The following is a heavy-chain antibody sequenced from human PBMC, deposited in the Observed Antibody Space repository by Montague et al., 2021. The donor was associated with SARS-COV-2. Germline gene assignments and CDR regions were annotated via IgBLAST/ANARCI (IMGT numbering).Heavy chain of an antibody. V-gene: IGHV4-59*01. CDR2: IYYSGST. Sequence: SESLSLTCTVSGGSISSYYWSWIRQPPGKGLEWIGYIYYSGSTNYNPSLKSRVTISVDTSKNQFSLKLSSVTAADTAVYYCARDSRTDFDWLFPDSGSYYYYMDVWGKGTTVTVSS. J-gene: IGHJ6*03. CDR3: ARDSRTDFDWLFPDSGSYYYYMDV. CDR1: GGSISSYY. D-gene: IGHD3-9*01.